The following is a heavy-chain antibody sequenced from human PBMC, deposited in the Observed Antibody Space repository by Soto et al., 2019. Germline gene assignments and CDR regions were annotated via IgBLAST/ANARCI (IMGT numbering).Heavy chain of an antibody. CDR1: GYTFTSYG. J-gene: IGHJ4*02. Sequence: ASVKVSCKASGYTFTSYGISWVRQAPGQGLEWLGWISTYNGNTNSAPRLQGRLTLTTDTSTNTAYMELRSLTSDDTAVYYCARDERDSCSGGDCFYFDYWAREPWSPSPQ. CDR2: ISTYNGNT. V-gene: IGHV1-18*04. D-gene: IGHD2-21*02. CDR3: ARDERDSCSGGDCFYFDY.